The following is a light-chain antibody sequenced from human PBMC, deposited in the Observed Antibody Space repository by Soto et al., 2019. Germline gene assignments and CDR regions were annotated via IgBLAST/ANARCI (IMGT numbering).Light chain of an antibody. Sequence: QSVLTRPASVSGSPGQSITISCTGTSSDVGGYNYVSWYQQHPGKAPKLMIYEVTNRPSGVSNRFSGSKSGNTASLTISGLQAEDEADYYCSSYTTTGVFGGGTKVTVL. V-gene: IGLV2-14*01. CDR3: SSYTTTGV. J-gene: IGLJ3*02. CDR2: EVT. CDR1: SSDVGGYNY.